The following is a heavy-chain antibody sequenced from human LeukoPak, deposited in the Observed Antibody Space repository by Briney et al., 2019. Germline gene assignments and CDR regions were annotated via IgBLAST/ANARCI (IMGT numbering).Heavy chain of an antibody. CDR2: ISSSSTTI. CDR3: ARVSLVGSSGYYLAY. Sequence: GGSLRLSCAGSGFTFSSYSMNWVRQAPGKGLEWVSDISSSSTTIYYADSVKGRFTISRDNAKNSLYLQMNSLRDEDTAVYYCARVSLVGSSGYYLAYWGQGTLVTVSS. D-gene: IGHD3-22*01. CDR1: GFTFSSYS. J-gene: IGHJ4*02. V-gene: IGHV3-48*02.